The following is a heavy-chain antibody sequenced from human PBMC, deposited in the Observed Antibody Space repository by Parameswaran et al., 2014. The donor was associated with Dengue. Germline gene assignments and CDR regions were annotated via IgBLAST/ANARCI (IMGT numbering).Heavy chain of an antibody. V-gene: IGHV3-23*01. CDR2: ISGSGGST. J-gene: IGHJ4*02. D-gene: IGHD3-22*01. CDR3: AKDITMIVVAIGPSDY. Sequence: RWIRQPPGKGLEWVSAISGSGGSTYYADSVKGRFTISRDNSKNTLYLQMNSLRAEDTAVYYCAKDITMIVVAIGPSDYWGQGTLVTVSS.